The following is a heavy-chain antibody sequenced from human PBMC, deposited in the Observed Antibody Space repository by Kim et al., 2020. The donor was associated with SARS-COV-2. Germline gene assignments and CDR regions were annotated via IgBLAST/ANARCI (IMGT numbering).Heavy chain of an antibody. CDR2: ISYDGSNK. D-gene: IGHD5-18*01. CDR1: GFTFSSYA. J-gene: IGHJ3*02. Sequence: GGSLRLSCAASGFTFSSYAMHWVRQAPGKGLEWVAVISYDGSNKYYADSVKGRFTISRDNSKNTLYLQMNSLRAEDTAVYYCASDKNPTGWIQLWLDAFDIWGQGTMVTVSS. V-gene: IGHV3-30*04. CDR3: ASDKNPTGWIQLWLDAFDI.